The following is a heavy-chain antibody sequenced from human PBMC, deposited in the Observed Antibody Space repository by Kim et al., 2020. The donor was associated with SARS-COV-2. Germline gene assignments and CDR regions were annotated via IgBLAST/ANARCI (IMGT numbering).Heavy chain of an antibody. J-gene: IGHJ5*02. Sequence: SVKVSCKASGGTFSSYAISWVRQAPGQGLEWMGGIIPIFGTANYAQKFQGRVTITADESTSTAYMELSSLRSEDTAVYYCARGYSGYDDFFVNWFDPWGQGTLVTVSS. V-gene: IGHV1-69*13. CDR3: ARGYSGYDDFFVNWFDP. CDR1: GGTFSSYA. D-gene: IGHD5-12*01. CDR2: IIPIFGTA.